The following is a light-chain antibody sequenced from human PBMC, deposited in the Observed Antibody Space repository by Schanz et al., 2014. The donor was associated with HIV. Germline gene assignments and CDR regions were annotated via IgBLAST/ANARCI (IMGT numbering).Light chain of an antibody. CDR2: DAS. Sequence: EIVLTQSPGTLSLSPGERATLSCRASQSVSSDLAWYQQKPGQAPRLLIYDASNRATGIPARFRGSGSGTDFTLTISRLEPEDFAVYYCQQSSSSAPWTFGQGTKVEIK. CDR3: QQSSSSAPWT. J-gene: IGKJ1*01. V-gene: IGKV3-20*01. CDR1: QSVSSD.